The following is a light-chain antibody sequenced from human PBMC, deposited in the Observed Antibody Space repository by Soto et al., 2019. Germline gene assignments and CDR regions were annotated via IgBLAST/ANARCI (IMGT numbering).Light chain of an antibody. Sequence: GISDRFSGSKSGNTASLTISGLQAEDEADYYCSSYTRENTAVSFGGGTKVTVL. CDR3: SSYTRENTAVS. V-gene: IGLV2-14*01. J-gene: IGLJ2*01.